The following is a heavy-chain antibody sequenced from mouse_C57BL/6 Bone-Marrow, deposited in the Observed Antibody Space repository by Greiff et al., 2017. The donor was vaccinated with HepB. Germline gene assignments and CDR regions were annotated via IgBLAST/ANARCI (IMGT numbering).Heavy chain of an antibody. V-gene: IGHV1-69*01. CDR3: VCVGGSQYAMDY. CDR1: GYTFTSYW. CDR2: IDPSDSYT. J-gene: IGHJ4*01. Sequence: QVQLQQSGAELVKPGASVKLSCKASGYTFTSYWMHWVKQRPGRGLEWIGEIDPSDSYTNYNQKFKGKSTLTVDKSSNTAYMQLSSLTSEDSAVYYCVCVGGSQYAMDYWGQGTSVTVSS. D-gene: IGHD1-1*02.